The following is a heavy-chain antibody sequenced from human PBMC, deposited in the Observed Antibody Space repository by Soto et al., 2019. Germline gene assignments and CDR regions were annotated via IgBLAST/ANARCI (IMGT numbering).Heavy chain of an antibody. V-gene: IGHV3-30*18. D-gene: IGHD2-15*01. J-gene: IGHJ6*02. CDR2: ISYDGSNK. CDR3: AKDRGCSGGSCYYYYYGMDV. CDR1: GFTFSIYG. Sequence: GGSLRLSCAASGFTFSIYGMQWVRHAPGKGLEWVAVISYDGSNKYYADSVKGRFTISRDNSKNTLYLQMNSLRAEDTAVYYCAKDRGCSGGSCYYYYYGMDVWGQGTTVTVSS.